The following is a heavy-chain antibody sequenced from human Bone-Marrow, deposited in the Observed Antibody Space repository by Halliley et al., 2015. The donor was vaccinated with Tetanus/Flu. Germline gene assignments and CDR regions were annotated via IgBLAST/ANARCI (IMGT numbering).Heavy chain of an antibody. J-gene: IGHJ4*01. Sequence: EGVAVIWYDGSERHYVDSVKGRFSISRDNSNNTLYLQMNSLRVEDTAIYYCAGAYSAGWLDYWGPGTLVTVSS. CDR2: IWYDGSER. D-gene: IGHD6-19*01. V-gene: IGHV3-33*01. CDR3: AGAYSAGWLDY.